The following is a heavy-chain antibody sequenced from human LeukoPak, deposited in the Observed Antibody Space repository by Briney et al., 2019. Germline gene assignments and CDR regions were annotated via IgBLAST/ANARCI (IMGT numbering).Heavy chain of an antibody. V-gene: IGHV3-53*01. CDR2: ISGSGGST. Sequence: GGSLRLSCAASGFTVSCNYMSWVRQAPGKGLEWVSAISGSGGSTYYADSVKGRFTISRDNAKNSLYLQMNSLRAEDTAVYYCARETKVWFGEYYYMDVWGKGTTVTVSS. J-gene: IGHJ6*03. CDR1: GFTVSCNY. D-gene: IGHD3-10*01. CDR3: ARETKVWFGEYYYMDV.